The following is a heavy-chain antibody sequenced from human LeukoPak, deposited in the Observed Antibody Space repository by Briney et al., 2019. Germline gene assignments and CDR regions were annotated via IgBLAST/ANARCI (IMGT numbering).Heavy chain of an antibody. CDR1: GFTFNSYR. CDR3: ARDVRYGSRLYYFDY. CDR2: ISSGSSTI. D-gene: IGHD2-15*01. V-gene: IGHV3-48*02. Sequence: PGGSLRLSCAASGFTFNSYRMNWVCQAPGKGLEWVSYISSGSSTIYYADSVKGRFTISRDNAKNSLYLQMNSLRDEDMAVYYCARDVRYGSRLYYFDYWGQGTLVTVSS. J-gene: IGHJ4*02.